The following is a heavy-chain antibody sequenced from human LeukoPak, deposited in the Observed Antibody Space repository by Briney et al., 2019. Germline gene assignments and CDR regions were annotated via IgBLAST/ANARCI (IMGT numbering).Heavy chain of an antibody. Sequence: KSGGSLRLSCAASGFTFSSYSMNWVRQAPGKGLEWVSSISSSSSYIYCADSVKGRFTISRDNAKNSLYLQMNSLRAEDTAVYYCARDPGDYDILTGYPGNYYYYGMDVWGQGTTVTVSS. CDR3: ARDPGDYDILTGYPGNYYYYGMDV. CDR1: GFTFSSYS. D-gene: IGHD3-9*01. CDR2: ISSSSSYI. V-gene: IGHV3-21*01. J-gene: IGHJ6*02.